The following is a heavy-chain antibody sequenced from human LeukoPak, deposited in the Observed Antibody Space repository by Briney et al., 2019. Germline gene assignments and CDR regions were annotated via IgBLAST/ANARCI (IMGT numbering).Heavy chain of an antibody. CDR2: ISSNGGST. CDR3: VKDGVVDAFEI. Sequence: LGGSQGLFCSASGFTFSSYAMYWVRQAPGKGLEYVSGISSNGGSTYYADSVKGRFTISRDNSKNTLYVQMSSLRAEDTAVYYCVKDGVVDAFEIGAQGTMVTVSS. D-gene: IGHD2-21*01. CDR1: GFTFSSYA. V-gene: IGHV3-64*05. J-gene: IGHJ3*02.